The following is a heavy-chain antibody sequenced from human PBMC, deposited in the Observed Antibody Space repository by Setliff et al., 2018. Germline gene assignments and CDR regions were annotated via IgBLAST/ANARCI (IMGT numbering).Heavy chain of an antibody. Sequence: SETLSLTCAVYVGSFSGHYWSWIRQPPGKGLEWIGEINHSGSTNYTPSLKSRVTISVDTSKNQFSLKLSSVTAADTAVYYCAVDHVTNIAESGYGYTRIDPWGQGIPVTVSS. J-gene: IGHJ5*02. V-gene: IGHV4-34*01. D-gene: IGHD6-19*01. CDR2: INHSGST. CDR1: VGSFSGHY. CDR3: AVDHVTNIAESGYGYTRIDP.